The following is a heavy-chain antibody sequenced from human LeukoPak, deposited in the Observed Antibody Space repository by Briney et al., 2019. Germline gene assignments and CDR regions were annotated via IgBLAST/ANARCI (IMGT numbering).Heavy chain of an antibody. CDR2: ISSSSSYI. V-gene: IGHV3-21*01. D-gene: IGHD4-17*01. Sequence: GGSLRLSCAASGFTFSSYSMNWVRQAPGKGLEWVSSISSSSSYIYYADSVKGRFTISRDNAKNSLYLQMNSLRAEDTAVYYCARGSTTVTTYAFDIWGQGTMVTVSS. J-gene: IGHJ3*02. CDR3: ARGSTTVTTYAFDI. CDR1: GFTFSSYS.